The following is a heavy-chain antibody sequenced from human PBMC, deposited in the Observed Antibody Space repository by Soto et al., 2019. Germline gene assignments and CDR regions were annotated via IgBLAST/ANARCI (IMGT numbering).Heavy chain of an antibody. V-gene: IGHV1-69*11. CDR1: GGAFRNYA. D-gene: IGHD3-3*01. J-gene: IGHJ4*02. Sequence: QVQLVQSGAEVKKPGSSVWVSCKASGGAFRNYAISWVRQAPGKGPELMGTIIPRLGTPIYARKFQGRVTITADEFTNTVYMDLNSLGAEDSAIYYCARPVTYYDVWSGYPPFDFWGQGTLVIVSS. CDR3: ARPVTYYDVWSGYPPFDF. CDR2: IIPRLGTP.